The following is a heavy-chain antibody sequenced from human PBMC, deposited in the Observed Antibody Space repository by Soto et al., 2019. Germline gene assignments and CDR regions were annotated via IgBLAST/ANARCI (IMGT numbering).Heavy chain of an antibody. J-gene: IGHJ4*02. CDR3: ATTNGAYSYDSVS. V-gene: IGHV4-30-4*01. CDR2: ISYSAAP. CDR1: GYSINNYYHF. D-gene: IGHD3-16*01. Sequence: SETMSLTWSLSGYSINNYYHFWTWMRQWPGDGVEWIGYISYSAAPYYSPSVKTRVSISLHKSKNYFALELSSVTAVDTAVYYCATTNGAYSYDSVSRGQGTLVTVSS.